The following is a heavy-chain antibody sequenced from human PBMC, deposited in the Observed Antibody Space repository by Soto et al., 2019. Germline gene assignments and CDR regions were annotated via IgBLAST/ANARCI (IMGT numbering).Heavy chain of an antibody. CDR1: GGTFSTYT. D-gene: IGHD2-15*01. CDR3: ASRSTVVVAATEAFDY. J-gene: IGHJ4*02. V-gene: IGHV1-69*02. CDR2: IIPILGIA. Sequence: QVQLVQSGAEVKKPGSSVKVSCKASGGTFSTYTISWVRQAPGQGLEWMGRIIPILGIANYAQKFQGRVTITADKSTSTAYMALSSLRSEDTAVYYCASRSTVVVAATEAFDYWGQGTLVTVSS.